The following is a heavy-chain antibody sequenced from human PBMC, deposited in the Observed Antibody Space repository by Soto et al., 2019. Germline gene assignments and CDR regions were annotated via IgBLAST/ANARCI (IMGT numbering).Heavy chain of an antibody. Sequence: EVQLLESGGTLVQPGGSLRLSCAASGFTFSDYAMSWVRQAPGKGREWVSAISGSGGSTYYADSVKGRFTISRDNSQNTLYLQMKSLRVDDTAVFYCAKDGGYSTLAEYFQHWGRGTLITVSS. CDR1: GFTFSDYA. D-gene: IGHD4-4*01. V-gene: IGHV3-23*01. CDR3: AKDGGYSTLAEYFQH. J-gene: IGHJ1*01. CDR2: ISGSGGST.